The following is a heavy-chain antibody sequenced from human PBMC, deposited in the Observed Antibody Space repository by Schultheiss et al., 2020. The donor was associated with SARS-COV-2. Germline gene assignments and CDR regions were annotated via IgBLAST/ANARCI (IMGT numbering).Heavy chain of an antibody. V-gene: IGHV3-30-3*01. Sequence: GGSLRLSCAASGFTFSDYYMSWIRQAPGKGLEWVAVISYDGSNKYYADSVKGRFTISRDNSKNTLYLQMNSLRAEDTAVYYCARAGPAAIYYYYGMDVWGQGTTVTVSS. CDR2: ISYDGSNK. J-gene: IGHJ6*02. CDR3: ARAGPAAIYYYYGMDV. CDR1: GFTFSDYY. D-gene: IGHD2-2*01.